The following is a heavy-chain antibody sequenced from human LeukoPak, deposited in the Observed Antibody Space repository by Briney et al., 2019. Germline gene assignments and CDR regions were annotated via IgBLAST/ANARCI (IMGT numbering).Heavy chain of an antibody. J-gene: IGHJ4*02. CDR2: ISGSGGTT. CDR1: GFSVSNTY. CDR3: ARDLVGDTYPDY. D-gene: IGHD2-2*01. Sequence: GGSLRLSCAASGFSVSNTYMSWVRQAPGKGLEWVSGISGSGGTTYYADSVKGRFTISRDNSKNTLYLQMNSLRAEDTAVYYCARDLVGDTYPDYWGRGTLVTVSS. V-gene: IGHV3-23*01.